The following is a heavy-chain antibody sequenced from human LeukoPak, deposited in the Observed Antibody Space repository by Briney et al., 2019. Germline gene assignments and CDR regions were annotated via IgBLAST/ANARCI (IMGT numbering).Heavy chain of an antibody. J-gene: IGHJ4*02. Sequence: GESLRLSCTASGFSFSGHWMHWARQLPGKGLVWVSRISPTGSTTSYADSVKGRFTVSRDNAKNTLYLQVNNLRAEDTAVYYCARGPNSNWSGLDFWGQGTLLTVSS. V-gene: IGHV3-74*01. CDR2: ISPTGSTT. CDR1: GFSFSGHW. CDR3: ARGPNSNWSGLDF. D-gene: IGHD6-6*01.